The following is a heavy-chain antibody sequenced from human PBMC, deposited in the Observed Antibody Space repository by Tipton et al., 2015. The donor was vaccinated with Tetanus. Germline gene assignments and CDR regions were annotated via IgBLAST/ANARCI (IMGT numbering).Heavy chain of an antibody. CDR1: GFAFSAFG. J-gene: IGHJ4*02. CDR2: ISYDGTEK. CDR3: ARGSGWADF. V-gene: IGHV3-30*03. D-gene: IGHD6-19*01. Sequence: SLRLSCAASGFAFSAFGMHWVRQAPGKGLEWVAFISYDGTEKHHVDSVKGRFTISRDNSKNTLYLQMNTLRSEDTAVYYCARGSGWADFWGQGTQVTVSS.